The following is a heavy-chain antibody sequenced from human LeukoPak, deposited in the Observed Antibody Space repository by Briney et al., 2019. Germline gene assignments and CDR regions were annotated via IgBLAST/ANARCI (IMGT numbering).Heavy chain of an antibody. D-gene: IGHD3-22*01. Sequence: GGSLRLSCAGSGFTFSSHWIGWVRQAPGKGLEWVAHINQDGSQKYYVDSVEGRFAISRDNAKNSLYLQMNSLRAEDTAVYDCARPLSYDSSGYYHWGQGTLVTVSS. CDR3: ARPLSYDSSGYYH. CDR1: GFTFSSHW. CDR2: INQDGSQK. J-gene: IGHJ1*01. V-gene: IGHV3-7*03.